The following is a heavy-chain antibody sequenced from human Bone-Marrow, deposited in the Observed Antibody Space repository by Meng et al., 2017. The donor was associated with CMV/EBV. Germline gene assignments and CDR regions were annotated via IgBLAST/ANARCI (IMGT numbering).Heavy chain of an antibody. D-gene: IGHD3-10*01. V-gene: IGHV3-74*01. J-gene: IGHJ4*02. CDR3: ARGGGPDN. CDR2: INSDGSST. Sequence: GESLKISCAASGFTFSSYWMHWVRQAPGKGLVWVSGINSDGSSTSYADSVKGRFTISSDNAKNTLFLQINSLRADDTGVYYCARGGGPDNWGQGTLVTVSS. CDR1: GFTFSSYW.